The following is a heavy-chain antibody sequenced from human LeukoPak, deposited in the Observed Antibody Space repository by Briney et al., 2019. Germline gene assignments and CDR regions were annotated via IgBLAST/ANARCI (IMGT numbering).Heavy chain of an antibody. Sequence: PGGSLRHSCAASGFTFSSYSMNWVRQAPGKGLEWVGRTRNKTNSYTTQYAASVKGRFTISRDDSKDSLYLQMNSLKTEDTAVYYCAREKGEVVGATFYYYYYYMDVWGKGTTVTVSS. J-gene: IGHJ6*03. CDR1: GFTFSSYS. CDR3: AREKGEVVGATFYYYYYYMDV. D-gene: IGHD1-26*01. CDR2: TRNKTNSYTT. V-gene: IGHV3-72*01.